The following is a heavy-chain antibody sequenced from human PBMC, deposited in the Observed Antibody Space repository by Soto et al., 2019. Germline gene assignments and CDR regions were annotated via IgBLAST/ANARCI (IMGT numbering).Heavy chain of an antibody. CDR3: ARDSGNYGSGSYYKPFDT. CDR1: GFTFSSYS. Sequence: EVQLVESGGGLVKPGGSLRLSCAASGFTFSSYSMNWVRQAPGKGLEWVSSISSSSSYIYYADSVKGRFTISRDNAKNSLYLQMNSLRAEDTAVYYCARDSGNYGSGSYYKPFDTWGQGTLVTVSS. J-gene: IGHJ5*02. CDR2: ISSSSSYI. V-gene: IGHV3-21*01. D-gene: IGHD3-10*01.